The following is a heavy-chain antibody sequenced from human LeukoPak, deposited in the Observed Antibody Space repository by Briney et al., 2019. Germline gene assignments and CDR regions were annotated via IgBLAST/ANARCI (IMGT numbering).Heavy chain of an antibody. CDR1: GFTFSSYA. Sequence: GGSLRLSCAASGFTFSSYAMGWVRQAPGKGLEWVSAISGSGGSTYYADSVKGRFTISRDNSKNTLYLQMNSLRAEDTAVYYCAKIFTYDSSGYPNTVDYWGQGTLVTVSS. J-gene: IGHJ4*02. CDR3: AKIFTYDSSGYPNTVDY. CDR2: ISGSGGST. V-gene: IGHV3-23*01. D-gene: IGHD3-22*01.